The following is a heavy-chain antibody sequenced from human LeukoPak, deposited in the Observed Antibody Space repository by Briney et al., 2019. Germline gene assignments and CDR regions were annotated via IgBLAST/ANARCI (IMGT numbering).Heavy chain of an antibody. CDR2: INPNSGGT. Sequence: ASVKVSCKASGYTFTGYYMHWVRQAPGQGLEWMGWINPNSGGTNYAQKFRGRVTMTRDTSISTAYMELSRLRSDDTAVYYCARAPRLFVVVTADAFDIWGQGTMVTVSS. J-gene: IGHJ3*02. V-gene: IGHV1-2*02. CDR3: ARAPRLFVVVTADAFDI. D-gene: IGHD2-21*02. CDR1: GYTFTGYY.